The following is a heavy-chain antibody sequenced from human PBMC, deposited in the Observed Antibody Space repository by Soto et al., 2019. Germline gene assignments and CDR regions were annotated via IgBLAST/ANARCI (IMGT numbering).Heavy chain of an antibody. V-gene: IGHV4-30-4*01. CDR2: IYYSGST. CDR3: ATDPILEAQGDPGDGYYYNY. D-gene: IGHD5-12*01. Sequence: PSETLSLSCTVSGGSISSGDYYWSWIRQPPGKGLEWIGYIYYSGSTYYNPSLKSRVTISVDTSKNQFSLKLSSVTAADTAVYYCATDPILEAQGDPGDGYYYNYWGQGTLVTVS. J-gene: IGHJ4*02. CDR1: GGSISSGDYY.